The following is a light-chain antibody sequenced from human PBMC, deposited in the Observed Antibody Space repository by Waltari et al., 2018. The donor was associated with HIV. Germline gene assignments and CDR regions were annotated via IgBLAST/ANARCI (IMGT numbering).Light chain of an antibody. V-gene: IGLV2-8*01. J-gene: IGLJ2*01. Sequence: QSALTQPPSASGSPGQSVTISCTGTSSDVGGYNYVSWYQQHPGKVPQLVSYEVSRRPSGVPDRFSGSKAGNTASLTVSGLQAEDEADYYCSSYAGGNTVFGGGTKLTVL. CDR3: SSYAGGNTV. CDR2: EVS. CDR1: SSDVGGYNY.